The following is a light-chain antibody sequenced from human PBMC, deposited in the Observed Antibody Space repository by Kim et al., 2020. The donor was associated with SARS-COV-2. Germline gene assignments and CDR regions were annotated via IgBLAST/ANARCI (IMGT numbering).Light chain of an antibody. J-gene: IGKJ1*01. CDR3: QQYNSYWRT. Sequence: DIQMTQSPSTLSASVGDRVTITCRASQSINNWLAWYQQKPGKAPKLLIYKASSLESGVPSRFSGSGSGTEFTLTISSLQPDDFATYYCQQYNSYWRTFGQGTKVDIK. CDR1: QSINNW. CDR2: KAS. V-gene: IGKV1-5*03.